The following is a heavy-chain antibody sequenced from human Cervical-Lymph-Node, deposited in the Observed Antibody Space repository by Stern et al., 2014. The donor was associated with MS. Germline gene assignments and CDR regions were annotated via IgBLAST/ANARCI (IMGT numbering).Heavy chain of an antibody. J-gene: IGHJ5*02. Sequence: QVQLQESGPGLVKPSETLSLTCTVSGGSISSYYWSWIPQPPGKGLEWIGYIYYSGSTNHNPSLKSRVTISVDTSKNQFSLKLSSVTAADTAVYYCARGGLAAAPFDPWGQGTLVTVSS. CDR2: IYYSGST. CDR1: GGSISSYY. V-gene: IGHV4-59*01. D-gene: IGHD6-13*01. CDR3: ARGGLAAAPFDP.